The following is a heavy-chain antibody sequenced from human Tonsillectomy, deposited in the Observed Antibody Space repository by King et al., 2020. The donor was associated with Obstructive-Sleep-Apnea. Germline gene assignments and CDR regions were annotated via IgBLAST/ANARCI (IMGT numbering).Heavy chain of an antibody. CDR2: IGTTGDT. J-gene: IGHJ4*02. CDR1: GFTFGSYD. V-gene: IGHV3-13*01. D-gene: IGHD3-10*01. Sequence: VQLVESGGGLVQPGGSLRLSCAASGFTFGSYDMHWVRQATGKALEWVSAIGTTGDTYYPGSVKGRFTVSRERAKNSLYLQMNSLRAGDTAVYYCARGSYYRSGTYYYFDFWGQGTPVTVSS. CDR3: ARGSYYRSGTYYYFDF.